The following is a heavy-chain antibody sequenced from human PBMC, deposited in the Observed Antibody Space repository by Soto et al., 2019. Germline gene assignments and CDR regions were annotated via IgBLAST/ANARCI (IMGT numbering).Heavy chain of an antibody. CDR2: IIPIFGTA. CDR3: ARGAAGTNLNWFDP. Sequence: SLKVSCKASGGTFSSYAISWVRQAPGQGLEWMGGIIPIFGTANYAQKFQGRVTITADESTSTAYMELSSLRSEDTAVYYCARGAAGTNLNWFDPWGQGTLVTVSS. J-gene: IGHJ5*02. CDR1: GGTFSSYA. V-gene: IGHV1-69*13. D-gene: IGHD6-13*01.